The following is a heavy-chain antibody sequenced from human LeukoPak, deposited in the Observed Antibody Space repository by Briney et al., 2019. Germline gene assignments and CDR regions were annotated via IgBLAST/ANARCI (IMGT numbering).Heavy chain of an antibody. CDR2: INAGNGNT. CDR3: ARSDYNDYRGLGF. V-gene: IGHV1-3*01. D-gene: IGHD4-11*01. CDR1: GYTFTSYA. J-gene: IGHJ4*02. Sequence: GASVKVSCKASGYTFTSYAMHWVRQTPGQRLEWMGWINAGNGNTKYSQKFQGRVTMTRDTSTSTVYMELSSLTSDDTAVYFCARSDYNDYRGLGFWGQGTLVTVSS.